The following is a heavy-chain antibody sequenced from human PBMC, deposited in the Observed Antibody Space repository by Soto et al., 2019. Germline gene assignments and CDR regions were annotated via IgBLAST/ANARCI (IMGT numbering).Heavy chain of an antibody. CDR2: IKQDGSER. Sequence: DEQLVESGGGLVQPGGSLRLSCAGSGFTFRNYWMGWVRQAPGKRLEWVANIKQDGSERSYADSVKGRFTISRDNAKNSRYLQMSSLGADDTAVYYCVRENYSDYRGQGILVIVSS. J-gene: IGHJ4*02. CDR3: VRENYSDY. CDR1: GFTFRNYW. V-gene: IGHV3-7*01.